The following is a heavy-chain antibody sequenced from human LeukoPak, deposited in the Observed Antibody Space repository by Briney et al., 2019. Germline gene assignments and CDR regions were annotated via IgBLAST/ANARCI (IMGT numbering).Heavy chain of an antibody. V-gene: IGHV3-21*01. D-gene: IGHD3-3*01. Sequence: GGSLRLSCAASGFTFSSYSMKWVRQAPGKGLEWVSSISSSSSYIYYADSVKGRFTISRDNAKNSLYLQMNSLRAEDTAVYYCARVTRVVTYYFDYWGQGTLVTVSS. CDR2: ISSSSSYI. J-gene: IGHJ4*02. CDR1: GFTFSSYS. CDR3: ARVTRVVTYYFDY.